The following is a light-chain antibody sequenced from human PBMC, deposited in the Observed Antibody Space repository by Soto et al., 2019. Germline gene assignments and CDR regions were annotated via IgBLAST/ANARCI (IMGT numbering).Light chain of an antibody. V-gene: IGKV3-11*01. CDR3: QQYNNWPRT. CDR1: QSVSSY. Sequence: EIVLTQSPATLSLSPGERATLSCRASQSVSSYLAWYQQKPGQAPRLLIYDASNRATGIPARFSGSGSGTDFTLTIRSLEPEDFVVYYCQQYNNWPRTFGQGTKVDIK. J-gene: IGKJ1*01. CDR2: DAS.